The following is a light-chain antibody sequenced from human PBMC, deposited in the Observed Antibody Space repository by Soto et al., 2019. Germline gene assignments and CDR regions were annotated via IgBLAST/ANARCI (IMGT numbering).Light chain of an antibody. Sequence: EIVLTQSPATLSLSPGERATLSCRASESISTYLGWYQQKPGQAPRPLIYDASNRATGIPARFSCSGSGTDFTLTISSLEPEDFAVYFCQHRSVGVIFGQGTRLEIK. J-gene: IGKJ5*01. CDR2: DAS. CDR3: QHRSVGVI. CDR1: ESISTY. V-gene: IGKV3-11*01.